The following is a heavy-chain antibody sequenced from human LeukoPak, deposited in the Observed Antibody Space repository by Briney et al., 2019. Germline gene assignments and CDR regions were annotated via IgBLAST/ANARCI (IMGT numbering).Heavy chain of an antibody. CDR3: SRDSPRDGYNYAKYFQH. CDR1: GGSISGYY. CDR2: IYDSGNIYDSRIT. V-gene: IGHV4-59*01. D-gene: IGHD5-24*01. Sequence: SETLSLTCTVSGGSISGYYWNWIRQSPGKGLEWIGNIYDSGNIYDSRITKYNPSLNSRVCISVDMSKNQFTLKLGSVTAADTAVYYCSRDSPRDGYNYAKYFQHWGRGTLVTVSS. J-gene: IGHJ1*01.